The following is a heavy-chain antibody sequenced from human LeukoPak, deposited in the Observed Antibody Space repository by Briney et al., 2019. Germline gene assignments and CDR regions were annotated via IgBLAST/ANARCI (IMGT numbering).Heavy chain of an antibody. CDR1: GGSFSGYY. J-gene: IGHJ4*02. V-gene: IGHV4-34*01. Sequence: KPSETLSLTCAVYGGSFSGYYWSWIRQPPGKGLEWIGEINHSGSTNYNPSLKSRVTKSVDTSKNQFSLKLSSVTAADTAVYYCARGRGIAAAGPPFDYWGQGTLVTVSS. CDR2: INHSGST. CDR3: ARGRGIAAAGPPFDY. D-gene: IGHD6-13*01.